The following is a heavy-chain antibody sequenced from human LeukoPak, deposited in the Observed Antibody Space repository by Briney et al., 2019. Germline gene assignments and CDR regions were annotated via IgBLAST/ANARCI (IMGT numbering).Heavy chain of an antibody. CDR1: GFTFSSFE. CDR3: ARLPTVTTMGY. D-gene: IGHD4-17*01. V-gene: IGHV3-48*03. CDR2: ISHSGSTI. Sequence: GGSLRLSCAASGFTFSSFEMNWVRQARGKGLEWVSKISHSGSTIYYADSVKGRFTISRDNAKNSLYLQMDSLRAGDTAVYYCARLPTVTTMGYWGQGTLVTVSS. J-gene: IGHJ4*02.